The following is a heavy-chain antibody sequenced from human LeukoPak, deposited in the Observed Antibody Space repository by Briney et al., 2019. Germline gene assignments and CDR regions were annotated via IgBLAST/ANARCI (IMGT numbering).Heavy chain of an antibody. V-gene: IGHV4-31*03. J-gene: IGHJ4*02. CDR2: IYYSGST. D-gene: IGHD3-3*01. Sequence: SETLSLTCTVSGGSISSGGYYWSWIRQHPGKGLEWFGYIYYSGSTQYNPSLKSRVTTSVDTSKNQFSLKLGPGTAADTALYYCATARDLTTFGVINPGTIDYWGQGTLVTVSS. CDR1: GGSISSGGYY. CDR3: ATARDLTTFGVINPGTIDY.